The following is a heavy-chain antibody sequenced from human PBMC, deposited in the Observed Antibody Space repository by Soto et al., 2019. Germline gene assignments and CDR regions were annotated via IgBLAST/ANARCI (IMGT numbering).Heavy chain of an antibody. CDR1: GYTFTSYG. CDR2: ISAYNGNT. J-gene: IGHJ6*02. CDR3: ARDRRSYGTPEFYYYYGMDV. V-gene: IGHV1-18*01. Sequence: ASVKVSCKASGYTFTSYGISWVRQAPGQGLEWMGWISAYNGNTNYAQKLQGRFTMTTDTSTSTAYMELRSLRSDDTAVYYCARDRRSYGTPEFYYYYGMDVWGQGTTVTVSS. D-gene: IGHD5-18*01.